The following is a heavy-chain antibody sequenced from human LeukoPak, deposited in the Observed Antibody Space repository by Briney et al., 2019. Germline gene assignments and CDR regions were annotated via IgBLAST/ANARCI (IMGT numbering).Heavy chain of an antibody. D-gene: IGHD5-12*01. J-gene: IGHJ6*03. CDR2: IYYSGST. Sequence: SETLSLTCTVSGGSISSSSYYWGWIRQPPGKGLEWIGSIYYSGSTHYNPSLKSRVTISVDTSKNQFSLKLSSVTAADTAVYYCARSGGYDPKYYYYYYMDVWGKGTTVTVSS. V-gene: IGHV4-39*07. CDR3: ARSGGYDPKYYYYYYMDV. CDR1: GGSISSSSYY.